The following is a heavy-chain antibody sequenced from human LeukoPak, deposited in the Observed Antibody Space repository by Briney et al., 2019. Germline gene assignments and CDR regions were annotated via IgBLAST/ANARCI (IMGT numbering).Heavy chain of an antibody. V-gene: IGHV3-21*01. Sequence: PGGSLRLSCAASGFTFSSYSMNWVRQAPGKGLEWVSSISSSSYIYYADSVKGRFTISRDNAKNSLYLQMNSLRAEDTAVYYCARDGGGLDFDYWGQGTLVTVSS. J-gene: IGHJ4*02. CDR2: ISSSSYI. CDR3: ARDGGGLDFDY. CDR1: GFTFSSYS. D-gene: IGHD2-15*01.